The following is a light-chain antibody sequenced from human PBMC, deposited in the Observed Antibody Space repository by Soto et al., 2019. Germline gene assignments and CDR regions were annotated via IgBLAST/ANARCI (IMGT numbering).Light chain of an antibody. CDR3: QQYNSYPHS. V-gene: IGKV1-5*03. Sequence: DIKMTQSPSTLSASVGDRVTITCRSSQSISTWLAWYQQKPGKATKCLLQKASTLESGVPSRFSGSGSWTEFTRTIRSLQPDDFATNCGQQYNSYPHSFGGGTKVEIK. CDR1: QSISTW. CDR2: KAS. J-gene: IGKJ4*01.